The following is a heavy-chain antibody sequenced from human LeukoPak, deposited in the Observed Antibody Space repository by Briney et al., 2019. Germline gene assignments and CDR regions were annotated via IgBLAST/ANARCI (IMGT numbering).Heavy chain of an antibody. J-gene: IGHJ4*02. CDR1: GLALRNYH. V-gene: IGHV3-69-1*02. CDR3: AATGR. Sequence: PGGSLRLSCVGSGLALRNYHVTWVRQAPGKGLEWVADIHETGDSHYADSVKGRFTISRENAKNSVYLQMNSLRADDTAVYCCAATGRWGQGTLVAVSS. CDR2: IHETGDS.